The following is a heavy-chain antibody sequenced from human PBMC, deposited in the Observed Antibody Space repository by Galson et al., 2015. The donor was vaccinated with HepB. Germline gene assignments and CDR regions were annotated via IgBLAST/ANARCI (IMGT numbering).Heavy chain of an antibody. V-gene: IGHV3-74*01. CDR2: INSDGSST. CDR3: ARDRPPYCSSTSCYVAEPDWFDP. J-gene: IGHJ5*02. CDR1: GFTFSSYW. D-gene: IGHD2-2*01. Sequence: SLRLSCAASGFTFSSYWMHWVRQAPGKGLVWVSRINSDGSSTSYADSVKGRFTISRDNAKNTLYLQMNSLRAEDTAVYYCARDRPPYCSSTSCYVAEPDWFDPWGQGTLVTVSS.